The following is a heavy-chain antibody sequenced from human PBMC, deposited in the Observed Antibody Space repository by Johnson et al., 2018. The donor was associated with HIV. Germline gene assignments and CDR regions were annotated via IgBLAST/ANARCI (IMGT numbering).Heavy chain of an antibody. CDR3: ARSGAASIAARGDAFDI. Sequence: VQLVESGGGVVRPGGSLRLSCAASGFTFDDYGMSWVRQAPGKGLEWVSGINWHGGSTGSVDSVKGRFPISRDSAKNSLYLQMNSLRAEDTAVYYCARSGAASIAARGDAFDIWGQGTMVTVSS. CDR2: INWHGGST. CDR1: GFTFDDYG. V-gene: IGHV3-20*04. J-gene: IGHJ3*02. D-gene: IGHD6-6*01.